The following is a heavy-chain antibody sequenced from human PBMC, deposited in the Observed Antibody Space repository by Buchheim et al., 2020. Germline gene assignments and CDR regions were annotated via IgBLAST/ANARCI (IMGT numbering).Heavy chain of an antibody. CDR2: IKQDGSEK. V-gene: IGHV3-7*01. CDR1: GFTFSSYW. Sequence: EVQLVESGGGLVQPGGSLRLSCAASGFTFSSYWMSWVRQAPGKGLEWVANIKQDGSEKYYVDSVKGRFTISRDNAKHSLYLQMNSLRAEDTAVYYCARAKNYYYDSSGYYYDYYYYMDVWGKGTT. J-gene: IGHJ6*03. D-gene: IGHD3-22*01. CDR3: ARAKNYYYDSSGYYYDYYYYMDV.